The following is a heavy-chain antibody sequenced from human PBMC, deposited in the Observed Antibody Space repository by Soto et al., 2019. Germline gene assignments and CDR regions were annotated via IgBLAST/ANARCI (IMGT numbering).Heavy chain of an antibody. V-gene: IGHV1-69*02. Sequence: SVKVSCTASGGTFSSYTISWVRQAPGQGLEWMGRIIPILGIANYAQKFQGRVTITADKSTSTAYMELSSLRSEDTAVYYCARHIAVAGTDYWGQGTLVTVSS. J-gene: IGHJ4*02. CDR2: IIPILGIA. CDR1: GGTFSSYT. D-gene: IGHD6-19*01. CDR3: ARHIAVAGTDY.